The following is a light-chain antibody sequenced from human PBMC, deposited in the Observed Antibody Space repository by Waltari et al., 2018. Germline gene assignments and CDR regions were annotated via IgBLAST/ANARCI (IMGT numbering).Light chain of an antibody. CDR1: QSRLHTNGKTF. CDR2: EVS. J-gene: IGKJ2*01. V-gene: IGKV2D-29*01. CDR3: MQSIQLPRYT. Sequence: DFVMNQTPVSLSVTPGQQAYIFCKSSQSRLHTNGKTFLHWYLQKAGPPPQVLIYEVSQRCSGVPDRFSGSGSGTDFTLKISRVEAEDVWVYYCMQSIQLPRYTFGQGTKLEIK.